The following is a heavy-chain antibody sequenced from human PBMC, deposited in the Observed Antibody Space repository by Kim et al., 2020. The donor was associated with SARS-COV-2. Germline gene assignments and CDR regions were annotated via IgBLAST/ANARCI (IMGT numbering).Heavy chain of an antibody. Sequence: ASVKVSCKASGYTFTSYAMHWVRQAPGQRLEWMGWINAGNGNTKYSQKFQGRVTITRDTSASTAYMELSSLRSEDTAVYYCARVPGYYHDAFDIWGQGTMVTVSS. V-gene: IGHV1-3*01. CDR3: ARVPGYYHDAFDI. CDR1: GYTFTSYA. J-gene: IGHJ3*02. CDR2: INAGNGNT. D-gene: IGHD3-10*01.